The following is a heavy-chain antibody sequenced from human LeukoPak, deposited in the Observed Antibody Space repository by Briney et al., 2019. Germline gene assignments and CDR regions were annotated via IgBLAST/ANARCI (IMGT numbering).Heavy chain of an antibody. Sequence: GGSLRLSCAASGFTFSNYAMSWVRQAPGKGLQWVSAISGSGGSTYYADSVKGRFTISIDSSKNTLYLQMHSLRAEDTAVYYCAKFDYGDYWGQGTLVIVSS. J-gene: IGHJ4*02. V-gene: IGHV3-23*01. CDR3: AKFDYGDY. CDR2: ISGSGGST. CDR1: GFTFSNYA. D-gene: IGHD3-16*01.